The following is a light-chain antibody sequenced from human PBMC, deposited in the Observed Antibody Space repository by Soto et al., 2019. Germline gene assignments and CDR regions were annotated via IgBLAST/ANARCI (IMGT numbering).Light chain of an antibody. CDR3: SSYSTTSSPHVL. CDR2: EVT. J-gene: IGLJ7*01. V-gene: IGLV2-14*01. CDR1: RSDVGRYNY. Sequence: QSALTQPASVSGSPGQSITISCTGTRSDVGRYNYVSWYQQHPGKAPKLLIYEVTYRPSGVSTRFSASKSGSTASLTISGSQAEDEADYYCSSYSTTSSPHVLFGGGTQLTVL.